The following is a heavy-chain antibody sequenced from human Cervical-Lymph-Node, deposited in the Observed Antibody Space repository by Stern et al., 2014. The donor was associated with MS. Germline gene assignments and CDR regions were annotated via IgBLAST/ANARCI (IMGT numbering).Heavy chain of an antibody. CDR1: GGSLSSYY. Sequence: VQLVESGPGLVKPSETLSLTCTVSGGSLSSYYWSWIRQPPGKGLEWIGYISDSGSTNYSPSLKSRVTISVDTSKNQFSLKLRSVTAADTAVYFCARDTKYYDSGSYEDWFDPWGQGTLVTVSS. CDR3: ARDTKYYDSGSYEDWFDP. V-gene: IGHV4-59*01. J-gene: IGHJ5*02. CDR2: ISDSGST. D-gene: IGHD3-10*01.